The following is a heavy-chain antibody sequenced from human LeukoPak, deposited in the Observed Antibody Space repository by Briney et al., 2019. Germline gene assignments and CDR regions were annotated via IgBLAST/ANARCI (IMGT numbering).Heavy chain of an antibody. CDR2: IIPIFGTA. V-gene: IGHV1-69*05. Sequence: ASVKVSCKASGGTFSSYAISWVRQAPGRGLEWMGGIIPIFGTANYAQKFQGRVTITTDESTSTAYMELSSLRSEDTAVYYCARARHSGYDSAFDYWGQGTLVTVSS. CDR1: GGTFSSYA. J-gene: IGHJ4*02. CDR3: ARARHSGYDSAFDY. D-gene: IGHD5-12*01.